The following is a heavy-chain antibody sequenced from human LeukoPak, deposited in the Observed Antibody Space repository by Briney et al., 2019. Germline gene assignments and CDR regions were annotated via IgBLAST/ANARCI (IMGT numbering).Heavy chain of an antibody. CDR2: IYYSGST. CDR3: ARLGGVVEGMDV. Sequence: SETLSLTCAVYGGSFSGYYWSWIRQPPGKGLEWIGYIYYSGSTNYNPSLKSRVTISVDTSKNQFSLKLSSVTAADTAVYYCARLGGVVEGMDVWGQGTTVTVSS. J-gene: IGHJ6*02. V-gene: IGHV4-59*08. D-gene: IGHD2-15*01. CDR1: GGSFSGYY.